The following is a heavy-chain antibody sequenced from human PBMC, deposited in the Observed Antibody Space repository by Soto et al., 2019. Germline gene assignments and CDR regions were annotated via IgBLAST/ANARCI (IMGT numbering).Heavy chain of an antibody. CDR1: GFSFSSCA. Sequence: PGGSLRLSCAASGFSFSSCAMSWVRQAPGKGLEWVSGINPSGGSTGYIDSVKGRFIISRDNSKNTLYLQMNSLRAEDTAVYFCAKSPPSAMIVANYFHHWGQGALVTVS. D-gene: IGHD3-22*01. V-gene: IGHV3-23*01. CDR2: INPSGGST. J-gene: IGHJ4*02. CDR3: AKSPPSAMIVANYFHH.